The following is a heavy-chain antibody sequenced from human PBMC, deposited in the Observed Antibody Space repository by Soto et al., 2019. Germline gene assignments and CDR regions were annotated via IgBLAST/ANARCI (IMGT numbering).Heavy chain of an antibody. D-gene: IGHD3-3*01. Sequence: GGSLRLSCAASGFTFSSYSMNWVRQAPGKGLEWVSSISSSSSYIYYADSVKGRFTISRDNAKNSLYLQMNSLRAEDTAVYYCAREYDFWSGPSSLDPWGQGTMVTVYS. CDR1: GFTFSSYS. J-gene: IGHJ5*02. CDR3: AREYDFWSGPSSLDP. V-gene: IGHV3-21*01. CDR2: ISSSSSYI.